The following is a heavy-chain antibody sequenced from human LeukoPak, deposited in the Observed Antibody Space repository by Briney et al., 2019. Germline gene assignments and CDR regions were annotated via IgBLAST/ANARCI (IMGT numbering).Heavy chain of an antibody. CDR3: ARGGGLDV. J-gene: IGHJ6*02. Sequence: GGSLRLSCAASGFTFSSYWMNWARQAPGKGLEWVASINHNGNVNYYVDSVKGRFTISRDNAMNSLYLQMSILRAEDTAVYFCARGGGLDVWGQGATVTVSS. V-gene: IGHV3-7*03. D-gene: IGHD3-16*01. CDR1: GFTFSSYW. CDR2: INHNGNVN.